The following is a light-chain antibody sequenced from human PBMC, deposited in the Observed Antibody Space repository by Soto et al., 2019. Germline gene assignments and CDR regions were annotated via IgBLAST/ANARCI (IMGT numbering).Light chain of an antibody. J-gene: IGKJ2*01. Sequence: DIQMTQSPSTLSASVGDRVTITCRASQSISSWLAWYQQKPGKAPKLLVYDASSLESGVPSRFSGSGSGTXXXXXXSSLQPDDFATYYCQQYNSYPYTFGQGTKLEIK. V-gene: IGKV1-5*01. CDR1: QSISSW. CDR3: QQYNSYPYT. CDR2: DAS.